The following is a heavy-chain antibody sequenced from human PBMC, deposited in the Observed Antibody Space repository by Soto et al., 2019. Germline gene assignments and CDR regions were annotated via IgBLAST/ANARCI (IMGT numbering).Heavy chain of an antibody. CDR3: VRYCSTTLCNGVATRTFDY. CDR1: GFTFSSYS. V-gene: IGHV3-21*01. Sequence: PGGSLRLSCAVSGFTFSSYSMNWVRQAPGKGLEWVSSISSSNSYIYYADSVKGRFTISRDNAKNSLYLQMNSLRAEDTAVYYCVRYCSTTLCNGVATRTFDYWGQGTQVTVS. J-gene: IGHJ4*01. D-gene: IGHD2-2*01. CDR2: ISSSNSYI.